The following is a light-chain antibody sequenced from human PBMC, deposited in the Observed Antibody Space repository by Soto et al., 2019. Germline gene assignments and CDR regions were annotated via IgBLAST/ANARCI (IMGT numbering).Light chain of an antibody. CDR2: GAF. J-gene: IGKJ5*01. CDR1: QSAGTY. Sequence: EIVLTQSPATLTVFSGERVTLSCRASQSAGTYLAWYQQKPGQAPRLLIHGAFTRATGIPARFSGSGSGTEFTLTVSSLQSEDFAVFYCQQYNQWPITFGQGTRLEIK. CDR3: QQYNQWPIT. V-gene: IGKV3-15*01.